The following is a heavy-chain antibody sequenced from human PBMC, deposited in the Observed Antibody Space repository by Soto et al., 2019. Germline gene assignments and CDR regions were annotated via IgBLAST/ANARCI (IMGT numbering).Heavy chain of an antibody. CDR3: ARGYCTTTICDPWFDP. J-gene: IGHJ5*02. Sequence: PGESLKISCKGSEYSFTSYWIAWVRQMPGEGLEWMGIIYPGDSDTRYSPSFQGQVTISADKSITTAYLQWSSLKASDTAMYYCARGYCTTTICDPWFDPWGQGTLVTVSS. V-gene: IGHV5-51*01. D-gene: IGHD2-2*01. CDR1: EYSFTSYW. CDR2: IYPGDSDT.